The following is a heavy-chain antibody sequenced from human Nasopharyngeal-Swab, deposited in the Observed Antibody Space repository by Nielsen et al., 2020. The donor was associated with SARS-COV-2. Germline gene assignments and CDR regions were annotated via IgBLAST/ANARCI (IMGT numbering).Heavy chain of an antibody. CDR3: AKSPPRGWGYYYYMDV. J-gene: IGHJ6*03. Sequence: RQAPGKGLEWIGSIYYSGSTYYNPSLKSRVTISVDTSKNQFSLKLSSVTAADTAVYYRAKSPPRGWGYYYYMDVWGKGTTVTVSS. CDR2: IYYSGST. V-gene: IGHV4-39*01. D-gene: IGHD6-19*01.